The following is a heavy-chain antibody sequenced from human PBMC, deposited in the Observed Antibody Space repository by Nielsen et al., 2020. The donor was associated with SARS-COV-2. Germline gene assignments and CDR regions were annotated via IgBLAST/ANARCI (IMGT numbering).Heavy chain of an antibody. D-gene: IGHD2-8*02. V-gene: IGHV4-34*01. CDR1: GGSFSGYY. CDR2: VNHSGTT. CDR3: ARAFTGGNYRGRNFDY. Sequence: SETLSLTCAVSGGSFSGYYCSWICQSPGKDLQWIGDVNHSGTTNYNPSLESRVTISVDTSKNQVFLRLTSVTAADTAVYYCARAFTGGNYRGRNFDYWGQGTLVTVSS. J-gene: IGHJ4*02.